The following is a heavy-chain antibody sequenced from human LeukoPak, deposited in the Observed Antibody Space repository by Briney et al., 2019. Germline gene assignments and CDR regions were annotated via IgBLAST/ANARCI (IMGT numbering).Heavy chain of an antibody. J-gene: IGHJ4*02. CDR1: GGSFSGYY. V-gene: IGHV4-34*09. Sequence: SETLSLTCAVYGGSFSGYYWSWIRQPPGKGLEWIGYIYYSGSTYYNPSLKSRVTISVDTSKNQFSLKLSSVTAADTAVYYCARGVGYCSGGSCYSGGNFDYWGQGTLVTVSS. CDR2: IYYSGST. D-gene: IGHD2-15*01. CDR3: ARGVGYCSGGSCYSGGNFDY.